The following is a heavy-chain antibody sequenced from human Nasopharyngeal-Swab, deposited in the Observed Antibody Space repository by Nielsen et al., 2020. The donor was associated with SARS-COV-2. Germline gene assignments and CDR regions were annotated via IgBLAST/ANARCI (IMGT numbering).Heavy chain of an antibody. D-gene: IGHD6-13*01. V-gene: IGHV3-23*01. CDR1: GFTFSSYA. J-gene: IGHJ4*02. CDR2: ISGSGGST. CDR3: AKEGGSSWYEVDH. Sequence: GESLKISCAASGFTFSSYAMSWVRQAPGKGLEWVSAISGSGGSTYYADSVKGRFTISRDNSKNTLFLQMNSLRDEDTAVYYCAKEGGSSWYEVDHWGQGTLVTVSS.